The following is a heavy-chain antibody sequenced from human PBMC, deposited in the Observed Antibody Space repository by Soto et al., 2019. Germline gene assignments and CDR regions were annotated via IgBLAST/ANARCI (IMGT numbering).Heavy chain of an antibody. CDR1: GFTFSSYS. CDR3: ARLSVSRRSRTPFWSGYPLGY. Sequence: GGSLRLSCAASGFTFSSYSMNWVRQAPGKGLEWVSSISSSSSYIYYADSVKGRFTISRDNAKNSLYLQMNSLRAEDTAVYYCARLSVSRRSRTPFWSGYPLGYWGQGTLVTVSS. CDR2: ISSSSSYI. J-gene: IGHJ4*02. D-gene: IGHD3-3*01. V-gene: IGHV3-21*01.